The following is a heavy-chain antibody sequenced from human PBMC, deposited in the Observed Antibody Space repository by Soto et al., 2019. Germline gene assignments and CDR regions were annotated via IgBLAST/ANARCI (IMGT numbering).Heavy chain of an antibody. CDR2: IGTAVGAT. V-gene: IGHV3-23*01. Sequence: PGGPLRLSCAVSGFTFSNHAIIWCRHSPGKGLEWVSAIGTAVGATYYADSVKGRFTISRDDSNNTLFLQMNSLRAEDTAVYYCAKDRTAAARNFDYWGQGTLVTVSS. D-gene: IGHD6-13*01. CDR3: AKDRTAAARNFDY. J-gene: IGHJ4*02. CDR1: GFTFSNHA.